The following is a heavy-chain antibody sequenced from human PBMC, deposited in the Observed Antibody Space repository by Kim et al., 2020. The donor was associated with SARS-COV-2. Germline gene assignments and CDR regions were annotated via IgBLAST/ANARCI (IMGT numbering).Heavy chain of an antibody. CDR3: ARSEGSSWYWFDP. D-gene: IGHD6-13*01. Sequence: YAQKFQGRVKITADESTSTAYMELSSLRSEDTAVYYCARSEGSSWYWFDPWGQGTLVTVSS. V-gene: IGHV1-69*01. J-gene: IGHJ5*02.